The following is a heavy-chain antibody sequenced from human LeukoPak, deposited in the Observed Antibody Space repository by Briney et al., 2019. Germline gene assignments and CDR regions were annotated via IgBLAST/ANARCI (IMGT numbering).Heavy chain of an antibody. CDR3: ARASYYYDSSGYPHGWYYYYMDV. CDR1: GGSISPYY. V-gene: IGHV4-59*01. CDR2: IYYSGST. D-gene: IGHD3-22*01. Sequence: SETLSLTCTVSGGSISPYYWSWIRQPPGKGLEWIGYIYYSGSTNYNPSLKSRVTISVDTSKNQFSLKLSSVTAADTAVYYCARASYYYDSSGYPHGWYYYYMDVWGKGTTVTISS. J-gene: IGHJ6*03.